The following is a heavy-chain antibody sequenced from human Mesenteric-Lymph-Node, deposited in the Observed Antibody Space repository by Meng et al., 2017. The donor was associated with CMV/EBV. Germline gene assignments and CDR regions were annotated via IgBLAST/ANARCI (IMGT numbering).Heavy chain of an antibody. CDR3: ARFRRGYDILTGYYFDY. CDR1: GGAISSYY. J-gene: IGHJ4*02. V-gene: IGHV4-59*12. D-gene: IGHD3-9*01. Sequence: SGGAISSYYWSWIRQPPGKGLEWIGYIYYSGSTNYNPSLKSRVTISVDTSKNQFSLKLSSVTAADTAVYYCARFRRGYDILTGYYFDYWGQGTLVTVSS. CDR2: IYYSGST.